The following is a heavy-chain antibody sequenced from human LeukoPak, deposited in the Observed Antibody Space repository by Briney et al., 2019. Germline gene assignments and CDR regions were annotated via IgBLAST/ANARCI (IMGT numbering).Heavy chain of an antibody. CDR3: VRLRRNSDRSGYYYFYNY. Sequence: PGGSLRLSCAASGFTFSSYWMHWVRQAPGKGLVWVSRIKGDGTGTSYADSVKGRFTISRDNAKSSLYLQMNSLRAEDTARYYCVRLRRNSDRSGYYYFYNYWGQGIQVTVSS. V-gene: IGHV3-74*01. CDR1: GFTFSSYW. D-gene: IGHD3-22*01. J-gene: IGHJ4*02. CDR2: IKGDGTGT.